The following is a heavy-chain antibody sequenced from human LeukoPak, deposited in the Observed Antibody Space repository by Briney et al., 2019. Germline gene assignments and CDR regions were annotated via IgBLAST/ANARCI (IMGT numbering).Heavy chain of an antibody. CDR1: GGSFSGYY. CDR2: INHSGST. J-gene: IGHJ6*04. D-gene: IGHD1-14*01. Sequence: SETLSLTCAVYGGSFSGYYWSWIRQPPGKGLEWIGEINHSGSTNYNPSLKSRVTISVDTSKNQFSLKPSSVTAADTAVYYCARGSGENHRMDVWGKGTTVTVSS. CDR3: ARGSGENHRMDV. V-gene: IGHV4-34*01.